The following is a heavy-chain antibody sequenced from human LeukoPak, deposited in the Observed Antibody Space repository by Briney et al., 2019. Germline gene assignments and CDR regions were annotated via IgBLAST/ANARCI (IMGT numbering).Heavy chain of an antibody. D-gene: IGHD3-3*01. CDR1: GYTFIGYY. V-gene: IGHV1-2*02. Sequence: ASVKVSCKASGYTFIGYYVHWVRQAPGQGLEWMGWINPKNGGTNYAQKFQGRVTMTTDTSISTGYMELSRLRSDDTAVYYCTRVNYDFWGDHYTGYYYAMDVWGQGTTVTVSS. CDR3: TRVNYDFWGDHYTGYYYAMDV. J-gene: IGHJ6*02. CDR2: INPKNGGT.